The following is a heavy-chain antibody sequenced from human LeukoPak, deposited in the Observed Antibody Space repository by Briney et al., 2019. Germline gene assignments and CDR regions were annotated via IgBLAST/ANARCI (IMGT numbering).Heavy chain of an antibody. Sequence: KSSETLSLTCAVYGGSFSGYYWSWIRQPPGKGLEWTGEINHSGSTNYNPSLKSRVTISVDTSKNQFSLKLSSVTAADTAVYYCARASYYYDSSGSYYFDYWGQGTLVTVSS. CDR2: INHSGST. J-gene: IGHJ4*02. D-gene: IGHD3-22*01. V-gene: IGHV4-34*01. CDR1: GGSFSGYY. CDR3: ARASYYYDSSGSYYFDY.